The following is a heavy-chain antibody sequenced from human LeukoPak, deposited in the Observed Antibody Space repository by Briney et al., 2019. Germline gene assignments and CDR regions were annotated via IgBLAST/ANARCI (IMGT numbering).Heavy chain of an antibody. J-gene: IGHJ3*02. CDR1: GGSISSSSYY. CDR2: IYYRGST. Sequence: SETLSLTCTVSGGSISSSSYYWGWIRQPPGKGLEWIGSIYYRGSTHYNPSLKSRVTISADTSKNLLSLKLSSVVAADTVVYYCARAGYCGITTCPDAFDIWGQGTKVTVSS. V-gene: IGHV4-39*07. CDR3: ARAGYCGITTCPDAFDI. D-gene: IGHD2-21*01.